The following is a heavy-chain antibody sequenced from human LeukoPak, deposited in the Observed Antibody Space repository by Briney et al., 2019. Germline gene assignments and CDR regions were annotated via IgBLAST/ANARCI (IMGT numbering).Heavy chain of an antibody. D-gene: IGHD3-3*01. V-gene: IGHV4-39*01. CDR1: GDSINSNSYY. J-gene: IGHJ4*02. CDR2: IYYSGST. Sequence: SETLSLTCTVSGDSINSNSYYWGWIRQPQGKGLEWIGSIYYSGSTYYNPFLKSRVTTSVDTSKNQFSLKLSAVTAADTAVYYCARQANDFWNGYYPSFDFWGKGTLVTVSS. CDR3: ARQANDFWNGYYPSFDF.